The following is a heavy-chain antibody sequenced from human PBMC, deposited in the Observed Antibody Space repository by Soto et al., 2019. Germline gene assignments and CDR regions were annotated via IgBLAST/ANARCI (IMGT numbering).Heavy chain of an antibody. CDR3: AKEFQWELHAFDI. J-gene: IGHJ3*02. D-gene: IGHD1-26*01. V-gene: IGHV3-30*18. CDR2: MGNDGITT. CDR1: GFTFSTYG. Sequence: QVQLVESGGGVVQPGRSLRLPCAASGFTFSTYGMHWVRQAPGKGLEWVAVMGNDGITTFYADSVKGRFTISRDNSKNTLFLQMNSLRADDTAVYYCAKEFQWELHAFDIWGQGTMVTVSS.